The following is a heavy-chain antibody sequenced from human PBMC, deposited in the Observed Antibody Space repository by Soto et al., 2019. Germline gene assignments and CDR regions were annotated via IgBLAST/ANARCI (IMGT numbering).Heavy chain of an antibody. CDR1: GFTFSSYW. Sequence: GSLRLSCAASGFTFSSYWMSWVRQAPGKGLEWVANIKQDGSEKYYVDSVKGRFTISRDNAKNSLYLQMNSLRAEDTAVYYCARVAYYDYVWGSYRYNYFDYWGQGTLVTVSS. J-gene: IGHJ4*02. CDR2: IKQDGSEK. D-gene: IGHD3-16*02. CDR3: ARVAYYDYVWGSYRYNYFDY. V-gene: IGHV3-7*03.